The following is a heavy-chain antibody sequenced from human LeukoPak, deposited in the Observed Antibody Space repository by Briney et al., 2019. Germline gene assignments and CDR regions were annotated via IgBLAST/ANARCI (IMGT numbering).Heavy chain of an antibody. J-gene: IGHJ4*02. CDR1: GYTFTTYY. V-gene: IGHV1-46*01. CDR2: INPSSGST. D-gene: IGHD5-18*01. CDR3: ARVLGAHRYGSIDH. Sequence: PAASVKVSCKASGYTFTTYYMHWVRQAPGQGLEWMGIINPSSGSTSYAQKFQGRVTMTRDTSTSTVYMELSSLRSEDTAIYYCARVLGAHRYGSIDHWGQGTLVTVSS.